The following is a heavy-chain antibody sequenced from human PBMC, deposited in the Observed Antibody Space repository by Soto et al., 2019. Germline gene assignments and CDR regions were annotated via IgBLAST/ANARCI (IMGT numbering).Heavy chain of an antibody. CDR1: GGSVSSGGFY. J-gene: IGHJ6*02. D-gene: IGHD7-27*01. Sequence: QVELKESGPGLVKPSETLSLTCTVSGGSVSSGGFYYHWIRQPPGKGLEWIGYAYHGGFTNYSPHFKSRLTISVDTSATRISLKLASVTSVETAVYYCARPKSPWGFDVWGQGTTVTVSS. CDR3: ARPKSPWGFDV. V-gene: IGHV4-61*08. CDR2: AYHGGFT.